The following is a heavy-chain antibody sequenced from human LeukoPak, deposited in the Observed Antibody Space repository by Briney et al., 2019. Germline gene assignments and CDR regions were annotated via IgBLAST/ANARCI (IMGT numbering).Heavy chain of an antibody. D-gene: IGHD3-3*01. Sequence: GGSLRLSCAASGFTFSSYSMNWVRQAPGKGLEWVSSISSSSSYIYYADSVKGRFTISRDNAKNSLYLQMNSLRAEDTAVYYCAREHYDFWSGYYTFMVYWGQGTLVTVSS. CDR3: AREHYDFWSGYYTFMVY. V-gene: IGHV3-21*01. CDR2: ISSSSSYI. J-gene: IGHJ4*02. CDR1: GFTFSSYS.